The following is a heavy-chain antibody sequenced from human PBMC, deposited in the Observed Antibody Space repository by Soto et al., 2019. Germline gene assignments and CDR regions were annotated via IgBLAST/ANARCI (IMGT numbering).Heavy chain of an antibody. V-gene: IGHV3-23*01. Sequence: GGSLRLSCAASGFTFGNYAMNWVRQAPGKGLEWISSISDPGTSTYYANSVKGRFSMSRDNSKNALFLQMNRLRADDTAVYFCAKSLVSPSDAFDLWGRGTLVTFSS. CDR1: GFTFGNYA. D-gene: IGHD2-8*01. CDR2: ISDPGTST. J-gene: IGHJ3*01. CDR3: AKSLVSPSDAFDL.